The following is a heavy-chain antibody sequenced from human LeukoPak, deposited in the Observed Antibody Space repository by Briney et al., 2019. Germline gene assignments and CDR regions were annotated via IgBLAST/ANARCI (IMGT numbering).Heavy chain of an antibody. Sequence: SETLSLTCTVSGGSISSGGYYWSWIRQHPGKGLEWIGYIYYSGSTYYNPSLKSRVTISVDTSKNQFSLELSSVTAADTAIYYCARNIVGPRQVDYWGQGTLVTVSS. J-gene: IGHJ4*02. CDR3: ARNIVGPRQVDY. CDR2: IYYSGST. CDR1: GGSISSGGYY. V-gene: IGHV4-31*03. D-gene: IGHD1-26*01.